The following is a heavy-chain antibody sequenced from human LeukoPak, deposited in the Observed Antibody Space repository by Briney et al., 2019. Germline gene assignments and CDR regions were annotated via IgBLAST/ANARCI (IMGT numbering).Heavy chain of an antibody. D-gene: IGHD2-21*01. CDR3: ARDRDLRWFYY. Sequence: PSETLSLTCGASYSMSSSFSWGWIRQSPGKGLEWIGSIYDGGNTYYNPSLKSRVTMSVDTSKNQFSLKLNSVTAADTAVYYCARDRDLRWFYYWGQGTLVTVSS. CDR2: IYDGGNT. J-gene: IGHJ4*02. V-gene: IGHV4-38-2*02. CDR1: YSMSSSFS.